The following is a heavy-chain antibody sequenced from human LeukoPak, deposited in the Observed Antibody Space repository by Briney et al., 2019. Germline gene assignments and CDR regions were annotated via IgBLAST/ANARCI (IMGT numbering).Heavy chain of an antibody. CDR3: ARARAGERGMTTNKYYYYGMDV. J-gene: IGHJ6*02. CDR2: KKQGGRGK. CDR1: GFTFSSYW. D-gene: IGHD4-11*01. Sequence: GSLRLSCAASGFTFSSYWMSWVRQAPGEGLEWVANKKQGGRGKYYVDSVKGRFTISRDNAKNSLYLQMNSLRAEDTAVYYCARARAGERGMTTNKYYYYGMDVWGQGTTVTVSS. V-gene: IGHV3-7*02.